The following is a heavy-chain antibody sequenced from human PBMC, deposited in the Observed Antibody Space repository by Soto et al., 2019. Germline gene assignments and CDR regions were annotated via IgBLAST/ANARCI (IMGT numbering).Heavy chain of an antibody. CDR1: GFSFTTDGMG. V-gene: IGHV2-5*02. CDR2: IYWDDDK. J-gene: IGHJ4*02. D-gene: IGHD6-13*01. CDR3: APLYWAASGTRYYFDY. Sequence: QITLKESGPPLVKPTQTLTLTCTFSGFSFTTDGMGVGWIRQPPGKALEWLALIYWDDDKRYSPSLKSRLTITKDASRTQVVLTLTNMDPADTATYYCAPLYWAASGTRYYFDYWGQGTLVTVSS.